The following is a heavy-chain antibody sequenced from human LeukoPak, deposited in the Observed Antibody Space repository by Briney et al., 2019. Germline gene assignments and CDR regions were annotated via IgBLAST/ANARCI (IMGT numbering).Heavy chain of an antibody. Sequence: GGSLRLSCAASGFTFSSYAMSWVRQAPGKGLEWVSAISGSGGSTYYADSVKGRFTISRDNSKNTLYLQMNSLRAEDTAVYYCARMYNWNDLTNYYYMDVWGKGTTVTVSS. V-gene: IGHV3-23*01. CDR2: ISGSGGST. CDR1: GFTFSSYA. D-gene: IGHD1-20*01. J-gene: IGHJ6*03. CDR3: ARMYNWNDLTNYYYMDV.